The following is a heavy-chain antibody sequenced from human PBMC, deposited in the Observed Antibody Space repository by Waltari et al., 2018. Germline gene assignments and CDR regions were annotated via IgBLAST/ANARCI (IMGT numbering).Heavy chain of an antibody. J-gene: IGHJ4*02. Sequence: QVQVVQSGAEVKKTGASVKVSCKVSGYTLTELARHWVRQAPGKGLEWMGGIDPEYVETVYAHNFQDKVTITEDKSTDTAYMEVTSLTSEDTAMYYCAIRTPGTGWSPFDFWGQGTPVTVSS. CDR3: AIRTPGTGWSPFDF. CDR2: IDPEYVET. D-gene: IGHD6-19*01. CDR1: GYTLTELA. V-gene: IGHV1-24*01.